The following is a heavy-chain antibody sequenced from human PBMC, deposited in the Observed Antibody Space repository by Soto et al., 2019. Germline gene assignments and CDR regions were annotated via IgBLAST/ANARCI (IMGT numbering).Heavy chain of an antibody. CDR1: GYTFTSYY. Sequence: QVQLVQSGAEVKKPGASVKVSCKASGYTFTSYYMHWVRQAPGQGLEWMGIINPSGGSTSYAQKFQGRVTMTRDTSTSTVYMELSSLRSEDTAVYYCARARRENFWSGYYRYWYFDLWGRGTLVTVSS. D-gene: IGHD3-3*01. CDR2: INPSGGST. V-gene: IGHV1-46*01. J-gene: IGHJ2*01. CDR3: ARARRENFWSGYYRYWYFDL.